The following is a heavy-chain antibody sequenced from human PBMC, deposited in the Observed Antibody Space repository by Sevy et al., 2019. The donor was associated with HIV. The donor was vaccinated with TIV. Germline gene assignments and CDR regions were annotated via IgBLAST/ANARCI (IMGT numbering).Heavy chain of an antibody. Sequence: SETLFLTCTVSGGSISSSSYYWGWIRQPPGKGLEWIGSIYYSGSTYYNPSLKSRVTISVDTSKNQFSLKLGSVTAADTAVYYCARRVRIIAAAGTGWFDPWGQGTLVTVSS. D-gene: IGHD6-13*01. CDR3: ARRVRIIAAAGTGWFDP. V-gene: IGHV4-39*01. CDR2: IYYSGST. CDR1: GGSISSSSYY. J-gene: IGHJ5*02.